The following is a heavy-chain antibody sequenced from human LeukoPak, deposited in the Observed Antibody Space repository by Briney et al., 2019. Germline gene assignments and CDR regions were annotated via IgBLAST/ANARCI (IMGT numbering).Heavy chain of an antibody. Sequence: SSETLSLTCAVSGYSISSAYYWGWIRQPPGKGLEWIGSIYHSGSTYYNPSLKSRVTISVDTSKNQFSLKLSSVTAADTAVYYCARDLSGILRNWFDPWGQGTLVTVSS. CDR2: IYHSGST. V-gene: IGHV4-38-2*02. CDR3: ARDLSGILRNWFDP. D-gene: IGHD1-14*01. J-gene: IGHJ5*02. CDR1: GYSISSAYY.